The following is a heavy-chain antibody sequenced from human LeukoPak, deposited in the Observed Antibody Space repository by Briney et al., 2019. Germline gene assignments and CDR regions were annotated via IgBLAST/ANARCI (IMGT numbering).Heavy chain of an antibody. J-gene: IGHJ4*02. Sequence: GESLKISCTASGYSFTTYWIGWVRQMPGEGLEWMGIIYPGDSDTRYSPSFQGQVTLSADKSISTAYLQWSSLKASDTAMYYCARSIKPGKSIVGATKGFVDYWGQGTLVTVSS. CDR1: GYSFTTYW. V-gene: IGHV5-51*01. CDR2: IYPGDSDT. CDR3: ARSIKPGKSIVGATKGFVDY. D-gene: IGHD1-26*01.